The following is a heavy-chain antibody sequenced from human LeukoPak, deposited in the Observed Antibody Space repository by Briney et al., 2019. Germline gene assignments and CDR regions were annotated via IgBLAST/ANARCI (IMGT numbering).Heavy chain of an antibody. J-gene: IGHJ5*02. Sequence: GGSLSRSCAASGFTFSDYYMSWIRQAPGKGLEWVSYISSSGSTIYYADSVKGRFTISRDNAKNSLYLQMNSLGAEDTAVYYCARDRRAKTTVVTVDWFDPWGQGTLITVSS. V-gene: IGHV3-11*01. CDR2: ISSSGSTI. CDR1: GFTFSDYY. CDR3: ARDRRAKTTVVTVDWFDP. D-gene: IGHD4-23*01.